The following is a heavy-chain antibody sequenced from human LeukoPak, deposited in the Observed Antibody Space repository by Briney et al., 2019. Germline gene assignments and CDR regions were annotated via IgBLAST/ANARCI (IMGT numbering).Heavy chain of an antibody. V-gene: IGHV1-24*01. J-gene: IGHJ3*02. CDR2: FDPEHGET. CDR1: GYTLTDLS. CDR3: ATDNWLYCGTFSCHPRWKWVGAFDI. Sequence: ASVKVSCKVSGYTLTDLSMHWVRQAPGKGLEWMGGFDPEHGETVYALKFQGRVTMTEDTSTDTAYMELSSLRSEDTAVYYCATDNWLYCGTFSCHPRWKWVGAFDIWGQGTMVTVSS. D-gene: IGHD2-2*01.